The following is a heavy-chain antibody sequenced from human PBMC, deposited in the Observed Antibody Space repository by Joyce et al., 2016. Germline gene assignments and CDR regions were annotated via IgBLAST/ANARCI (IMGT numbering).Heavy chain of an antibody. CDR1: GFSVNDYA. CDR3: AKLASRFSSGWSFDH. Sequence: QVELVASGGGVVQPGTCLKFTCKTAGFSVNDYAIHWVRQAPGKAMGWGSLIYSDGVNKHYADSVKGRFSVSRDNSKNTVYLQMNNLGSEDTAVFFCAKLASRFSSGWSFDHWGQGTLVLVSA. J-gene: IGHJ4*02. D-gene: IGHD6-19*01. V-gene: IGHV3-30*18. CDR2: IYSDGVNK.